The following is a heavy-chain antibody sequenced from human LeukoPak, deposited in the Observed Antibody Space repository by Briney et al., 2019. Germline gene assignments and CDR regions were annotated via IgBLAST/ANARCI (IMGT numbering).Heavy chain of an antibody. D-gene: IGHD5-18*01. V-gene: IGHV4-59*08. Sequence: SETLSLTCTVSGGSISSYYWGWIRQPPGKGLEWIGYIYYSGSTNYNPSLKSRVTISVDTTKNQFSLKLSSVTAADTAVYYCARSSGYSYDYDYFDYWGQGTLVTVSS. CDR1: GGSISSYY. J-gene: IGHJ4*02. CDR2: IYYSGST. CDR3: ARSSGYSYDYDYFDY.